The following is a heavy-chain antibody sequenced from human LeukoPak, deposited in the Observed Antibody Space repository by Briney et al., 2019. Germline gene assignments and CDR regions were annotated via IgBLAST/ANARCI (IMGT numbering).Heavy chain of an antibody. CDR3: AKDGSYSSSWYDYDC. CDR2: ISGSGGST. CDR1: GFTFSSYA. Sequence: GGSLRLSCAASGFTFSSYAMSWVRQAPGKGLEWVSAISGSGGSTYYADSVKGRFTISRDNSKNTLYLQMNSLRAEDTAIYYCAKDGSYSSSWYDYDCWGQGTLATVSS. J-gene: IGHJ4*02. D-gene: IGHD6-13*01. V-gene: IGHV3-23*01.